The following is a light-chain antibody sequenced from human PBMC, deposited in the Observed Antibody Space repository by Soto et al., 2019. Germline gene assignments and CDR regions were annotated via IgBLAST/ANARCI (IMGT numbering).Light chain of an antibody. Sequence: DIQMTQSPSSLSASVGDRVTITCRASQGISNYLAWYQQKPGKVPKLLIYAASTLQSGVPSRFSGSGSGTDFTLTISSLQPEDVATHYCQKYNSASGTFGQGTRLEIK. CDR1: QGISNY. J-gene: IGKJ5*01. CDR3: QKYNSASGT. CDR2: AAS. V-gene: IGKV1-27*01.